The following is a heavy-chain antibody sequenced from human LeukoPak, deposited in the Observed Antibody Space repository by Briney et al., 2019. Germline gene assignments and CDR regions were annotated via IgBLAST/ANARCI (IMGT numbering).Heavy chain of an antibody. V-gene: IGHV3-30*03. CDR3: ARRAYNWGAFDI. CDR2: ILYDGSKE. CDR1: GFTFSSAG. D-gene: IGHD5-24*01. Sequence: PGRSLRLSCAASGFTFSSAGMHWVRQAPGKGLEWVEVILYDGSKEYYPDSVKGRFTISRDNSKDTLYLQMNSLRAEDTAVYYCARRAYNWGAFDIWGQGTMVTVSS. J-gene: IGHJ3*02.